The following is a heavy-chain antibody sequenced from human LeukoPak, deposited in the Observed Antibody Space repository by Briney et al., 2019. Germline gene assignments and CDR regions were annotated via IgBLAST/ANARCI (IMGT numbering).Heavy chain of an antibody. CDR3: AKGTPYCGGDCYSTFLDAFDI. V-gene: IGHV3-23*01. J-gene: IGHJ3*02. CDR2: ISGSGGST. CDR1: GFTFSSYA. D-gene: IGHD2-21*02. Sequence: GGSLRLSRAASGFTFSSYAMSWVRQAPGKGLEWVSAISGSGGSTYYADSVKGRFTISRDNSKNTLYLQMNSLRAEDTAVYYCAKGTPYCGGDCYSTFLDAFDIWGQGTMVTVSS.